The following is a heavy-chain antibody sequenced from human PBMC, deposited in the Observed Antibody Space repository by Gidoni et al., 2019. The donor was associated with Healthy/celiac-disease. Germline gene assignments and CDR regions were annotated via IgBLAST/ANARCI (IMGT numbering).Heavy chain of an antibody. CDR2: IYSGGST. Sequence: EVQLVESGGGLVQPGGSLRLSCAASGFTVSSNYMSWVRQAPGKGLEWVSLIYSGGSTYYADSVKGRFTISRHNSKNTLYLQMNSLRAEDTAVYYCARGALSTVVTPGYFDYWGQGTLVTVSS. V-gene: IGHV3-53*04. J-gene: IGHJ4*02. CDR3: ARGALSTVVTPGYFDY. D-gene: IGHD4-17*01. CDR1: GFTVSSNY.